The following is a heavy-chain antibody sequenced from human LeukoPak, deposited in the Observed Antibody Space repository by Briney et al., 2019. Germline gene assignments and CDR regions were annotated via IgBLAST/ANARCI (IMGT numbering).Heavy chain of an antibody. CDR3: AGHPFWNWFDP. CDR1: GGSISSYY. V-gene: IGHV4-4*09. Sequence: PSETLSLTCTVSGGSISSYYWSWIRQPPGKGLEWIGYIYTSGSTNYDPSLKSRVTISVDTSKNQFSLKLSSVTAADTSVYYCAGHPFWNWFDPWGQGTLVTVSS. J-gene: IGHJ5*02. D-gene: IGHD2/OR15-2a*01. CDR2: IYTSGST.